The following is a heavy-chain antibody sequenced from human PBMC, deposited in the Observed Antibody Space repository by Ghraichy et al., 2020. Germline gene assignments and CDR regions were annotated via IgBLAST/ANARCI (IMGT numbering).Heavy chain of an antibody. CDR3: ARESSKSGTYRLGRYIDY. CDR2: IWHDASAA. CDR1: GFTFSTYG. J-gene: IGHJ4*02. V-gene: IGHV3-33*01. D-gene: IGHD1-26*01. Sequence: LSLTCAASGFTFSTYGMHWVRQAPGKGLEWVAVIWHDASAAYYANSVKGRFIISRDNFDNTADLQMNSLRVEDTAVYYCARESSKSGTYRLGRYIDYWGPGTLVTVSS.